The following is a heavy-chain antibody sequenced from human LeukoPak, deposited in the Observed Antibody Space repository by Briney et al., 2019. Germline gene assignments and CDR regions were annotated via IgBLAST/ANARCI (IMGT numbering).Heavy chain of an antibody. Sequence: ASVKVSCKASGYTFTGYYMHWVRQAPGQGFEWMGWINPHSGGTNYAQKFQGRVTMTRDTSISTAYMELSRLRSDDTAVYYCATYGASEVTGYPYFDYWGQGTLVTVSS. V-gene: IGHV1-2*02. CDR3: ATYGASEVTGYPYFDY. D-gene: IGHD3-9*01. CDR1: GYTFTGYY. CDR2: INPHSGGT. J-gene: IGHJ4*02.